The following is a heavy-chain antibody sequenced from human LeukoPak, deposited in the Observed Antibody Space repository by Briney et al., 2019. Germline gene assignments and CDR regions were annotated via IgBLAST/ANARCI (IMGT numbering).Heavy chain of an antibody. CDR3: ARGTTVTTGYWYFDL. CDR1: GGSISSYY. Sequence: RPSETLSLTCTVSGGSISSYYWSWIRQPAGKGLEWIGRIYTSGSTNYNPSLKSRVTMSVDTSKNQFSPKLTSVTAADTAVYYCARGTTVTTGYWYFDLWGRGTLVTVSS. J-gene: IGHJ2*01. D-gene: IGHD4-17*01. CDR2: IYTSGST. V-gene: IGHV4-4*07.